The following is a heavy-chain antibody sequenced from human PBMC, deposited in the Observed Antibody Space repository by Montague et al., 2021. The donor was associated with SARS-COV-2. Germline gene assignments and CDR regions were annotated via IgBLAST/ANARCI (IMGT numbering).Heavy chain of an antibody. D-gene: IGHD3-16*02. CDR1: GFSLNTNGMG. Sequence: PALVKPTQTLTLTCTVSGFSLNTNGMGVGWIRQPPGEAPAWLALXYWDDDKRYSPSLKTRLTITKDNSRNQVVLTMTNVDPGDTGTYFCARYTSRMYGSFDYWGQGALVSVSS. J-gene: IGHJ4*02. CDR3: ARYTSRMYGSFDY. V-gene: IGHV2-5*02. CDR2: XYWDDDK.